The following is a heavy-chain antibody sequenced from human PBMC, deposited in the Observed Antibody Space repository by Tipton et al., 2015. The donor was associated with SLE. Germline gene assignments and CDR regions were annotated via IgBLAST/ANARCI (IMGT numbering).Heavy chain of an antibody. J-gene: IGHJ3*02. Sequence: SLRLSCAASGFTFSDYYMSWIRQAPGKGLEWVSYISSSSSYTNYADSVKGRFTISRDNAKNSLYLQMNSLRAEDTAVYYCARSSLYYYGSGRGDIWGQGTMVTGSS. CDR1: GFTFSDYY. CDR3: ARSSLYYYGSGRGDI. CDR2: ISSSSSYT. D-gene: IGHD3-10*01. V-gene: IGHV3-11*06.